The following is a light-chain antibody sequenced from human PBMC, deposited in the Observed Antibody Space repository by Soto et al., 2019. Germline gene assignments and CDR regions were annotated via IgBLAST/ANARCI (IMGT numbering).Light chain of an antibody. CDR2: EVS. CDR1: SSDVGGYNY. Sequence: QSVLTQPASVSGSPGQSITISCTGTSSDVGGYNYVSWYQQYPGKAPKLMIYEVSNRPSGVSNRFSGSKSGNTASLTISGLQADDEADYYCSSYTSSSTLGFGSGNKVT. V-gene: IGLV2-14*01. J-gene: IGLJ1*01. CDR3: SSYTSSSTLG.